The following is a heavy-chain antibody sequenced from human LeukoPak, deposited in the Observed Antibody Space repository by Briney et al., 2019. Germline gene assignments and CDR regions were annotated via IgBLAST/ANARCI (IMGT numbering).Heavy chain of an antibody. CDR1: GGSISSHY. V-gene: IGHV4-59*08. CDR2: IHYSGTT. J-gene: IGHJ4*02. Sequence: SETPSLTCTVSGGSISSHYWSWIRQPPGKGLEWIGYIHYSGTTNYNPSLKSRVSISADTSENQMSLRLSSVTAADTAVYFCARVGYDYSFDSWGQGTLVTVSS. CDR3: ARVGYDYSFDS. D-gene: IGHD5-12*01.